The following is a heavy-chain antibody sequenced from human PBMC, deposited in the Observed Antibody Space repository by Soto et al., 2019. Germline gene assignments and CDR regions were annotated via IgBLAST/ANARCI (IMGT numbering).Heavy chain of an antibody. CDR1: GFTFTSSA. V-gene: IGHV1-58*01. CDR2: IVVGSGNT. D-gene: IGHD3-22*01. CDR3: AADAGDDSSGYSDY. Sequence: QMQLVQSGPEVKKPGTSVKVSCKASGFTFTSSAVQWVRQARGQRLEWIGWIVVGSGNTNYAQKFQERVTITRDMSTSTAYVELSSLRSEDTAVYYCAADAGDDSSGYSDYWGQGTLVTVSS. J-gene: IGHJ4*02.